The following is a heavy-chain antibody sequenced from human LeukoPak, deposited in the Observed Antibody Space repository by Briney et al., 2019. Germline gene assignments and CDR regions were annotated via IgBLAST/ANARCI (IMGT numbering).Heavy chain of an antibody. CDR1: GGSISSGSYY. CDR3: AREEYGSGTYYTYNWFDP. CDR2: IYTSGTT. Sequence: SQTLSLTCTVSGGSISSGSYYWSWVRQPAGKGLEWIGRIYTSGTTNYNPSLKSRVTISVDTSKNQFSLKLSSVTAADTAVYYCAREEYGSGTYYTYNWFDPWGQGTLVTVSS. D-gene: IGHD3-10*01. J-gene: IGHJ5*02. V-gene: IGHV4-61*02.